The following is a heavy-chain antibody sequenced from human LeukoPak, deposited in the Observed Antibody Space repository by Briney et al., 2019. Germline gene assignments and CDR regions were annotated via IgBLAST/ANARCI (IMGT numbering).Heavy chain of an antibody. J-gene: IGHJ4*02. D-gene: IGHD6-13*01. Sequence: VTVKVSCKASSHTFTSYGISGVPQPPGQALEGMGWKRAYNGNTKYAQKLQGRFTMTTDTATSTAYMELRGLRSGDTAAFYCAGDLAAAGTSGCWGQGTLVTVSS. CDR3: AGDLAAAGTSGC. CDR2: KRAYNGNT. V-gene: IGHV1-18*04. CDR1: SHTFTSYG.